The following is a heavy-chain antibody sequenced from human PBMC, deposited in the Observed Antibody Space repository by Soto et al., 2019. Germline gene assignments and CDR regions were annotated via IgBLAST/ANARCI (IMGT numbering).Heavy chain of an antibody. J-gene: IGHJ3*02. V-gene: IGHV1-46*03. CDR3: ARAGDSSGWSDAFDI. CDR2: INPSGGGT. CDR1: GYTFTNYY. Sequence: QVQLVQSGAELKMPGASVKVSCKASGYTFTNYYMHWVRQAPGQGLEWMGVINPSGGGTTYAQNFQGRGTMTRDTSTSTVYMELSSLRSEDTAVYYCARAGDSSGWSDAFDIWGQGTKVTVSS. D-gene: IGHD6-19*01.